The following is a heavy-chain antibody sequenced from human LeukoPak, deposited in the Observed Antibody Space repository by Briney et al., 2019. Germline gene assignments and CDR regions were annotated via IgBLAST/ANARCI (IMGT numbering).Heavy chain of an antibody. Sequence: GGSLRLSCAAPGFTCSSYSMNWVRQAPGKGLEWVSYISSSSSTIYYADSVKGRFTISRDNAKNSLYLQMNSLRAEDTAVYYCAKDRSYDYGDFWGQGTLVTVSS. J-gene: IGHJ4*02. CDR1: GFTCSSYS. D-gene: IGHD2-8*01. V-gene: IGHV3-48*04. CDR2: ISSSSSTI. CDR3: AKDRSYDYGDF.